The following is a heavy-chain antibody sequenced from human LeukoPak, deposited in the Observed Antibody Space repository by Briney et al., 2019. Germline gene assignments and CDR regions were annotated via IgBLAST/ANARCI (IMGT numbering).Heavy chain of an antibody. Sequence: GGSLRLSCAASGFTFSSYAMSWVRQAPGKGLEWVSTISGSGTGTFYADSVKGRFTISRDSFKNTLYLQMNRLRAEDTAVYYCVKDESRVVAFDCWGQGTLVIVSS. V-gene: IGHV3-23*01. J-gene: IGHJ4*02. CDR1: GFTFSSYA. CDR3: VKDESRVVAFDC. CDR2: ISGSGTGT. D-gene: IGHD2-15*01.